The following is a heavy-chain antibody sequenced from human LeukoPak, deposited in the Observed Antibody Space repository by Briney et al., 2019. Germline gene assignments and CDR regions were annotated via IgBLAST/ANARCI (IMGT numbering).Heavy chain of an antibody. CDR1: GLTFSSYW. CDR3: AKDETTVTTGFDP. V-gene: IGHV3-20*04. CDR2: INWNGGST. D-gene: IGHD4-17*01. J-gene: IGHJ5*02. Sequence: GGSLRLSCAASGLTFSSYWMSWVRQAPGKGLEWVSGINWNGGSTGYADSVKGRFTISRDNSKNTLYLQMNSLRAEDTAVYYCAKDETTVTTGFDPWGQGTLVTVSS.